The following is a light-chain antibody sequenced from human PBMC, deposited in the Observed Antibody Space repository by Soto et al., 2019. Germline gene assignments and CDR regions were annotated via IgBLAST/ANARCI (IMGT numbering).Light chain of an antibody. V-gene: IGLV2-14*01. CDR2: EVS. CDR3: SSYTTSSTVL. CDR1: SSDIGDYNY. J-gene: IGLJ2*01. Sequence: QSALTQPASVSGSPGQSITISCTGTSSDIGDYNYVSWYQQHPGKAPKLIIYEVSNRPSGVSNRFSGSKSGNTASLTISGLQAEDESDYYCSSYTTSSTVLFAGGTKVTVL.